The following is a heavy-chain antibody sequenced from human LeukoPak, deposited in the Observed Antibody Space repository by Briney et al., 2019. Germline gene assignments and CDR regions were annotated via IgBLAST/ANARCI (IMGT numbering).Heavy chain of an antibody. Sequence: GGSLRLSCAVSGFTFSSYSMIWVRQSPGKGLEWVSYISSSSSSIYYADSVKGRFPISRDNCKNTLYLQMNSLRAEDTAVYYCAKGNWNYAGPFDYWGQGTLVTVSS. J-gene: IGHJ4*02. CDR2: ISSSSSSI. CDR3: AKGNWNYAGPFDY. D-gene: IGHD1-7*01. V-gene: IGHV3-48*01. CDR1: GFTFSSYS.